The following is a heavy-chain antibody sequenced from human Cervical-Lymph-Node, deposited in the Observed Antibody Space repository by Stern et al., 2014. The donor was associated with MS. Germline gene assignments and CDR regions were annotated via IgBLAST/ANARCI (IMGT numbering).Heavy chain of an antibody. V-gene: IGHV3-21*01. D-gene: IGHD5-18*01. Sequence: VQLVQSGGGLVKPGGSLRLSCAASGFTFSSYSMNWVRQAPGKGLEWVSSISSSSSYIYYADSVKGRFTISRDNAKNSLYLQMNSLRAEDTAVYYCARAQTGPEYSYGKLIDYWGQGTLVTVSS. J-gene: IGHJ4*02. CDR3: ARAQTGPEYSYGKLIDY. CDR2: ISSSSSYI. CDR1: GFTFSSYS.